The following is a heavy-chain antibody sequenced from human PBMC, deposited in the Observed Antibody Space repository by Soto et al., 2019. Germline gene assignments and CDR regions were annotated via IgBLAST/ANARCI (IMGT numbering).Heavy chain of an antibody. J-gene: IGHJ4*02. CDR3: VSDRGYGHASVPYS. CDR1: GFTFSSYG. V-gene: IGHV3-30*03. D-gene: IGHD5-18*01. CDR2: ISYDGGLQ. Sequence: QAQLVESGGGVVQPGRSLRLSCAASGFTFSSYGMHWVGQAPGTGLEWVAVISYDGGLQHYADSVKGRFTISRDNSKNMVLLQMNSLTAEDTAVYYCVSDRGYGHASVPYSWGQGTLVSVSS.